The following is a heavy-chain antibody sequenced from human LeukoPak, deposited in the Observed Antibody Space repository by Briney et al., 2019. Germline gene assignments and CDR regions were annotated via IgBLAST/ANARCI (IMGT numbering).Heavy chain of an antibody. Sequence: PSETLSLTCTVSGGSISSSSYYWGWIRQPPGKGLEWIGSIYYSGSTYYNPSLKSRVTISVDTSKNQFSLKLSSVTAADTAVYYCARGEFFDYWGQGTLVTVSS. CDR2: IYYSGST. CDR3: ARGEFFDY. V-gene: IGHV4-39*07. CDR1: GGSISSSSYY. J-gene: IGHJ4*02. D-gene: IGHD3-10*01.